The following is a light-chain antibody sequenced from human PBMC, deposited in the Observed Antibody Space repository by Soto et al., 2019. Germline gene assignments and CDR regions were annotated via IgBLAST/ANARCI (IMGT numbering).Light chain of an antibody. CDR3: QQYSSNLFT. J-gene: IGKJ3*01. Sequence: DIQMTQSPSTLSASVGDRVTITCRASQSISSWLAWYQQIPGKAPTLLIYDASSLQSGVPSRFSGGGSGTEFTLTISSLRPDDFATYYCQQYSSNLFTFGPGTKVDI. CDR2: DAS. CDR1: QSISSW. V-gene: IGKV1-5*01.